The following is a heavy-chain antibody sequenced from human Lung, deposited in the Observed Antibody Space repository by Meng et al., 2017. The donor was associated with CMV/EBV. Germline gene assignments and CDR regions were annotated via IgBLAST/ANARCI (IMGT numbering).Heavy chain of an antibody. CDR1: GGXISSSNYY. Sequence: SXTXSPXFNVLGGXISSSNYYWGWIRQPPGKGLEWIGSIYYSGSMFYNPSLKSRVTISVDTAKNQFSLKLSSVTAADTAVYYCARDRLYYLWSSYVIYYGIDFXGQGXTVTVSS. J-gene: IGHJ6*02. D-gene: IGHD3-3*01. V-gene: IGHV4-39*07. CDR3: ARDRLYYLWSSYVIYYGIDF. CDR2: IYYSGSM.